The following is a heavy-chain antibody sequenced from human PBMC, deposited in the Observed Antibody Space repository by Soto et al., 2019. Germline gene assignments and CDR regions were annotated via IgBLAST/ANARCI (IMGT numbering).Heavy chain of an antibody. Sequence: PGGSLRLSCVVSEFTFSSYEMNWVRQAPGKGLEWVSYISTSGTTIYYTDSVKGRFTISRGNAKKSLYLQMNSLRAEDTAVYYCVRFGGAAAGPGDYWGQGTLVTVSS. CDR1: EFTFSSYE. CDR3: VRFGGAAAGPGDY. J-gene: IGHJ4*02. CDR2: ISTSGTTI. D-gene: IGHD6-13*01. V-gene: IGHV3-48*03.